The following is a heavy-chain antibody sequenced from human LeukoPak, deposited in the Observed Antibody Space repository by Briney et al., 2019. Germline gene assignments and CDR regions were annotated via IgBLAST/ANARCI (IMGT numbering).Heavy chain of an antibody. J-gene: IGHJ4*02. CDR2: IYTSGST. Sequence: SETLSLTCTVSGGSISSGSYYWSWIRQPAAKGLAWIGRIYTSGSTNYNPSLKSRVTISVDTSKNQFSLKLSSVTAADTAVYYCARLTYGSGSYYFDYWGQGTLVTVSS. D-gene: IGHD3-10*01. CDR1: GGSISSGSYY. V-gene: IGHV4-61*02. CDR3: ARLTYGSGSYYFDY.